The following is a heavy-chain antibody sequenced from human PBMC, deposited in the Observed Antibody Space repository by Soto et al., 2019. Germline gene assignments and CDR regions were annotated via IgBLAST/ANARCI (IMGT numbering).Heavy chain of an antibody. D-gene: IGHD1-1*01. Sequence: EMQLVESGGGLVEPGESLRLSCVGSGFTFRDAWMTWVRQAPGKGLEWVGRIRNKVDGGTTDYGTPVKGRFIISRDDSKNTFYLQMNSLKIEDTAVYYWATTILQPAGWDAFNIWGQGSLVIVSS. J-gene: IGHJ3*02. V-gene: IGHV3-15*01. CDR1: GFTFRDAW. CDR2: IRNKVDGGTT. CDR3: ATTILQPAGWDAFNI.